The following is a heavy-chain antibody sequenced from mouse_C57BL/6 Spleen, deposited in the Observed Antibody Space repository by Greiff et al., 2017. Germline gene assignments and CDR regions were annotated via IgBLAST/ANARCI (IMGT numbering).Heavy chain of an antibody. CDR3: ARPLYLYGSTYYDMDY. CDR2: IYPKNGDT. D-gene: IGHD1-1*01. CDR1: GYTFTDYY. J-gene: IGHJ4*01. V-gene: IGHV1-26*01. Sequence: EVQLQQSGPELVKPGASVKISCKASGYTFTDYYMNWVKQSHGKSLEWIGDIYPKNGDTSYNEKFKGKATLTVDKSSSTAYMELRSLTSEDSAVYYCARPLYLYGSTYYDMDYWGTGTSVTVSS.